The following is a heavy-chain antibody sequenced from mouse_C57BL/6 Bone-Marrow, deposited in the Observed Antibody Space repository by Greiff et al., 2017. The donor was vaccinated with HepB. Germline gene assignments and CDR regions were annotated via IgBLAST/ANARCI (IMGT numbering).Heavy chain of an antibody. CDR2: ISDGGSYT. D-gene: IGHD1-1*01. V-gene: IGHV5-4*01. CDR3: ARDDGRGYYFDY. CDR1: GFTFSSYA. J-gene: IGHJ2*01. Sequence: EVKLMESGGGLVKPGGSLKLSCAASGFTFSSYAMSWVRQTPEKRLEWVATISDGGSYTYYPDNVKGRFTISRDNAKNNLYLQMSHLKSEDTAMYYCARDDGRGYYFDYWGQGTTLTVSS.